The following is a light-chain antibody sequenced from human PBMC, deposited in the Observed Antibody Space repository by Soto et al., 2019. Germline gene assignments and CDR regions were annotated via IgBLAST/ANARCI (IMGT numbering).Light chain of an antibody. J-gene: IGKJ2*01. CDR2: GAS. CDR1: QSMSSY. V-gene: IGKV1-39*01. CDR3: QLSHSSPYT. Sequence: DIQMTQSPSSLSASIGDRVTITCRASQSMSSYLNCFQQKPGKAPTLLIYGASTLQSGVPSRFRGSGSGTDFTLTVNSLQPEDFATYYCQLSHSSPYTYGQGTQLDIK.